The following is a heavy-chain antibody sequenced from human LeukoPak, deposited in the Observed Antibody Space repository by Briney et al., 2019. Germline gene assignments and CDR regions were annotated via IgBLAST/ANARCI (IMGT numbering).Heavy chain of an antibody. V-gene: IGHV3-23*01. CDR2: VSGSGGTT. J-gene: IGHJ4*02. CDR3: ATLISGWSLY. CDR1: GFTFSSFG. D-gene: IGHD6-19*01. Sequence: PGGSLRLSCAASGFTFSSFGMSWVRQAPGKGLEWVSAVSGSGGTTYYGDSVRGRFTISRDNAKNTLYLQMNSLRAEDTAVYYCATLISGWSLYWGQGTLVTVSS.